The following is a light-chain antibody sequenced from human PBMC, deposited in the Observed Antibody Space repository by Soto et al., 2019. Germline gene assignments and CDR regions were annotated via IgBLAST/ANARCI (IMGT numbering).Light chain of an antibody. V-gene: IGKV3-20*01. CDR2: DAS. Sequence: EIVLTQSPATLSLSPGERATLSCRASQSVSSYLAWYKQKPGQPPRLLIYDASTRATGIPARFSGSGSGTDFTLTISRLEHEDFAVYECQQYGSSPITFGQGTRLEIK. J-gene: IGKJ5*01. CDR1: QSVSSY. CDR3: QQYGSSPIT.